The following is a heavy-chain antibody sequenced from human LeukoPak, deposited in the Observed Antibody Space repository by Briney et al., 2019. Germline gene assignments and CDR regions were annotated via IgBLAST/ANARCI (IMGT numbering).Heavy chain of an antibody. CDR3: ARGRRSYGDY. Sequence: PSETLSLTCTVSGGAINSYHWTWIRQPPGKGLEWVSVIYSGGSTYYADSVKGRFTISRDNSKNTLYLQMNSLRAEDTAVYYCARGRRSYGDYWGQGTLVTVSS. CDR2: IYSGGST. D-gene: IGHD5-18*01. CDR1: GGAINSYH. J-gene: IGHJ4*02. V-gene: IGHV3-53*01.